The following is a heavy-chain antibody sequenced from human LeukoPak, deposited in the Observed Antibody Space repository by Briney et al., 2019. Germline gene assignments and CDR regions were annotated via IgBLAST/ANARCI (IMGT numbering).Heavy chain of an antibody. CDR2: LYSGGSP. J-gene: IGHJ4*02. V-gene: IGHV3-66*01. CDR3: TKDTHKGI. CDR1: GFSVSSFY. D-gene: IGHD3-3*02. Sequence: GGSLRLSCAASGFSVSSFYMSWVRQAPGKGPEWVSVLYSGGSPYYAQSVKGRFTISRDSFTNTLDLQMNNLRVEDTAVYFCTKDTHKGIWGQGTLVTVSS.